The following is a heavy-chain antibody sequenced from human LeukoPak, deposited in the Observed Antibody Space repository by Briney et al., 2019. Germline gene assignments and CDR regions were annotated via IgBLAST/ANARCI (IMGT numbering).Heavy chain of an antibody. J-gene: IGHJ4*02. Sequence: PGGSLRLSCAASGFTFSSYWMSWVRQPPGKGLEWIGEINHSGSTNYNPSLKSRVTISVDTSKNQFSLKLSSVTAADTAVYYCARVSNYVGGRSPDFDYWGQGTLVTVSS. CDR2: INHSGST. D-gene: IGHD4-11*01. V-gene: IGHV4-34*01. CDR3: ARVSNYVGGRSPDFDY. CDR1: GFTFSSYW.